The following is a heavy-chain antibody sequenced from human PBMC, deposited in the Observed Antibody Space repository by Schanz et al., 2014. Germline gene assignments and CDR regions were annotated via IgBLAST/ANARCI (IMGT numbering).Heavy chain of an antibody. CDR1: GGSIGSSNW. V-gene: IGHV4-4*02. J-gene: IGHJ4*02. D-gene: IGHD6-6*01. Sequence: QVQLQESGPGLVKASGTLSLTCAVSGGSIGSSNWWSWVRQPPGKGLEWIGYIYYSGGTYYSPSLKSRVSISLDTSKNQFSLNLSSVTAADTAVYYCARDRLAAQGIDSWGQGTLVTVSS. CDR2: IYYSGGT. CDR3: ARDRLAAQGIDS.